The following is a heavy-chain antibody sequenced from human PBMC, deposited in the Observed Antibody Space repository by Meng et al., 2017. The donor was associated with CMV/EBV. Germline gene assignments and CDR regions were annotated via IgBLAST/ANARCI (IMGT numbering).Heavy chain of an antibody. CDR1: GGSISSSSYY. CDR2: INHSGST. J-gene: IGHJ4*02. Sequence: SETLSLTCTVSGGSISSSSYYWGWIRQPPGKGLEWIGEINHSGSTNYNPSLKSRVTISVDTSKNQFSLKLSSVTAADTAVYYCARGQTYYDFWSGYSDWGQGTLVTVSS. V-gene: IGHV4-39*07. D-gene: IGHD3-3*01. CDR3: ARGQTYYDFWSGYSD.